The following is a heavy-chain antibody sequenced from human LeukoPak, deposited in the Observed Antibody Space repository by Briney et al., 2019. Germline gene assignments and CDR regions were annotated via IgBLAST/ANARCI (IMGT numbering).Heavy chain of an antibody. D-gene: IGHD1-26*01. CDR2: IYSGGST. V-gene: IGHV3-53*01. CDR1: GSTVSSNY. J-gene: IGHJ6*02. Sequence: GGSLRLSCAASGSTVSSNYMSWVRQAPGKGLEWVSVIYSGGSTYYADSVKGRFTISRDNSKNTLYLQMNSLRAEDTAVYYCARDAPPIAGMADVWGQGTTVTVSS. CDR3: ARDAPPIAGMADV.